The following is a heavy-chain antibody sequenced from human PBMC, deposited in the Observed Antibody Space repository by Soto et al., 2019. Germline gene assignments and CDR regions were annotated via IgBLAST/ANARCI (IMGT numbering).Heavy chain of an antibody. CDR2: INPDSGGT. CDR3: APATVVTPIFLWS. D-gene: IGHD3-3*01. V-gene: IGHV1-2*02. Sequence: ASVKVSCKTSGYTFTGYYMHWVRQAPGQGLEWMGWINPDSGGTNYAQKFQGRVTMTRDTSISTAYMELSSLKSDDTAVYYCAPATVVTPIFLWSWGQGSLVTSPQ. J-gene: IGHJ5*02. CDR1: GYTFTGYY.